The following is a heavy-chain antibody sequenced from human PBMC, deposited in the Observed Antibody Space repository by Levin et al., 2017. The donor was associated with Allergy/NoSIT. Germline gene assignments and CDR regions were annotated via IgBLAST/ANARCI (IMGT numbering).Heavy chain of an antibody. V-gene: IGHV4-38-2*02. Sequence: KASETLSLTCTVSGYSLNSPSYWGWVRQPPGKGLEWIGSVHHRGATYYNPSFRGRISISVDTSRNQFSLKLSFVTAADTAVYFCARNATATAPGSFDYWGQGTLVTVSS. D-gene: IGHD1-26*01. CDR2: VHHRGAT. CDR1: GYSLNSPSY. CDR3: ARNATATAPGSFDY. J-gene: IGHJ4*02.